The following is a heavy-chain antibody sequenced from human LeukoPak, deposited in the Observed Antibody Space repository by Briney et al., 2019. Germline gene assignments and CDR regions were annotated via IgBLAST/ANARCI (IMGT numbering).Heavy chain of an antibody. CDR2: IIPSIGSS. D-gene: IGHD2-2*01. V-gene: IGHV1-69*04. J-gene: IGHJ5*02. CDR1: GGGLRNYA. Sequence: GASVKVSCKASGGGLRNYAITWVRQAPGHGLEWMGRIIPSIGSSNYVPKFQGRVTITADKSTSTAYMELSSLRSEDTALYYCARDLQPTDCSSTSCTWFDPWGQGTLVTVSS. CDR3: ARDLQPTDCSSTSCTWFDP.